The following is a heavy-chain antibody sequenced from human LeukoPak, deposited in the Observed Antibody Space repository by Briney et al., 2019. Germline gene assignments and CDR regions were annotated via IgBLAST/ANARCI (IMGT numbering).Heavy chain of an antibody. CDR3: AGDKIVGATNFDY. J-gene: IGHJ4*02. D-gene: IGHD1-26*01. CDR2: IMQDGSEK. Sequence: GGSLRLSCAASGFTFSSYWMSWVRQAPGKGLEWVANIMQDGSEKYYVDSVKGRFTISRDNAKNSLYLQMNSLRAEDTAVYYCAGDKIVGATNFDYWGQGTLVTVSS. V-gene: IGHV3-7*03. CDR1: GFTFSSYW.